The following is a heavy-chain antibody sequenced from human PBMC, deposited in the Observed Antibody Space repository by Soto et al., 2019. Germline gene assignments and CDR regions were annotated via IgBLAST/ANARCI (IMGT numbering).Heavy chain of an antibody. CDR3: VKFRGRAYPYYYMDV. J-gene: IGHJ6*03. CDR2: GGSGGSR. D-gene: IGHD3-10*01. V-gene: IGHV3-23*01. Sequence: DVQLLESGGGLVQWGGSLRLSCVTSGFTFSTYGMTWVRQAPGKGLEWVSYGGSGGSRYYAESVKGRFTISRDNPKNTLSLEMNSLRAEDKATYYCVKFRGRAYPYYYMDVWGKGTTVTVSS. CDR1: GFTFSTYG.